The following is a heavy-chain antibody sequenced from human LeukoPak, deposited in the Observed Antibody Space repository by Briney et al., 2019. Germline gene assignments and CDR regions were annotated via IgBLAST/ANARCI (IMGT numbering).Heavy chain of an antibody. V-gene: IGHV3-74*01. CDR2: INSDGSST. CDR3: AKDNTDYVWGSYREFDY. Sequence: GGSLRLSCAASGFTFSSYWMLWVRQAPGKGLVWVSRINSDGSSTSYADSVKGRFTISRDNSKNTLYLQMNSLRAEDTAVYYCAKDNTDYVWGSYREFDYWGQGTLVTVSS. D-gene: IGHD3-16*02. J-gene: IGHJ4*02. CDR1: GFTFSSYW.